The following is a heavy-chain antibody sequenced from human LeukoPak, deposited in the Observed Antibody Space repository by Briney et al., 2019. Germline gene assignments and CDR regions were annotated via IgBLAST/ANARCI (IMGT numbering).Heavy chain of an antibody. CDR3: ARDEGYGYLFYMDV. D-gene: IGHD5-18*01. CDR2: IYTSGST. CDR1: GGPISSYY. V-gene: IGHV4-4*07. J-gene: IGHJ6*03. Sequence: SETLSLTCTVSGGPISSYYWSWIRQPAGKGLEWIGRIYTSGSTNYNPSLKSRVTMSVDTSKNQFSLKLSSVTAADTAVYYCARDEGYGYLFYMDVWGKGTTVTVSS.